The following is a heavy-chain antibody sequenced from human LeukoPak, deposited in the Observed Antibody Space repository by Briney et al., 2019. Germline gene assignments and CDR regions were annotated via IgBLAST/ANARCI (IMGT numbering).Heavy chain of an antibody. V-gene: IGHV3-23*01. CDR3: AKSPYSTSWTYFDY. D-gene: IGHD6-13*01. CDR2: ISGSGGST. J-gene: IGHJ4*02. CDR1: GFTFSSYA. Sequence: QPGGSLRLSCAASGFTFSSYAMSWVRQAPGKGLEWVPAISGSGGSTYYADSVKGRFTISRDNSKNTLYLQMNSLRAEDTAVYYCAKSPYSTSWTYFDYWGQGTLVTVSS.